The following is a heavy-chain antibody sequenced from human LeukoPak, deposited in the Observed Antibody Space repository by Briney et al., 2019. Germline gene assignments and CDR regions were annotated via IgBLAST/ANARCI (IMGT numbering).Heavy chain of an antibody. D-gene: IGHD6-19*01. CDR2: ISYGGSNK. CDR3: AKAAVAANYYYYGMDV. J-gene: IGHJ6*04. V-gene: IGHV3-30*18. CDR1: GFTFSSYG. Sequence: GRSLRLSCAASGFTFSSYGMHWVRQAPGKGLEWVAVISYGGSNKYYADSVKGRFTISRDNSKNTLYLQMNSLRAEDTAVYYCAKAAVAANYYYYGMDVWGKGTTVTVSS.